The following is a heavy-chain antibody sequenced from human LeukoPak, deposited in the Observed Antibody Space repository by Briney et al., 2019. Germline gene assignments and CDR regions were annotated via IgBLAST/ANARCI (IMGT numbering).Heavy chain of an antibody. CDR3: ARGGSGYYYKGSFDY. V-gene: IGHV4-34*01. D-gene: IGHD3-22*01. CDR1: GGSFSGYY. J-gene: IGHJ4*02. Sequence: SETLSLTCVVYGGSFSGYYWSWIRQPPGKGLEWIGQINHRGNTDYSPSLKSRVTISGDTSKNQFSLQLTSVTAADTAVYYCARGGSGYYYKGSFDYWGRGTLVTVSS. CDR2: INHRGNT.